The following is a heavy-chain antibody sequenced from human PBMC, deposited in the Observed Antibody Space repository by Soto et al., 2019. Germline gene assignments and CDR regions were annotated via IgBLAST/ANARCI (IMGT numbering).Heavy chain of an antibody. V-gene: IGHV3-15*01. CDR2: VKREIDGATT. CDR3: TTDPIRDY. Sequence: GGSLRLSCAPSESTLSNVWMSWGRQPPGKGLEWVGRVKREIDGATTDYAAPVKGRFRISRDDSKNTVYLQMNSLRTEDTAVYYCTTDPIRDYWGLGTLVTVSS. CDR1: ESTLSNVW. J-gene: IGHJ4*02. D-gene: IGHD2-21*01.